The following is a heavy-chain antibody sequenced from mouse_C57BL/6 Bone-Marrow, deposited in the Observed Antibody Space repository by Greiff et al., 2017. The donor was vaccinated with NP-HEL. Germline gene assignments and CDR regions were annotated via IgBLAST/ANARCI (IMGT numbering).Heavy chain of an antibody. CDR2: IFPGSGST. D-gene: IGHD1-1*01. J-gene: IGHJ1*03. CDR3: ARGPTVNWYFDV. CDR1: GYTFTDYY. V-gene: IGHV1-75*01. Sequence: VQLQQSGPELVKPGASVQISCKASGYTFTDYYITWVKQRPGQGLEWIGWIFPGSGSTYYNEQFKGKATLTVDNSSSTAYMLLSSLTSEDSAVYFCARGPTVNWYFDVWGTGTTVTVSA.